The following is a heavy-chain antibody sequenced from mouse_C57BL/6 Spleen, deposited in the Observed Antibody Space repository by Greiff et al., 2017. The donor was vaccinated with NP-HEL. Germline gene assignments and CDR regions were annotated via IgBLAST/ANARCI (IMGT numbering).Heavy chain of an antibody. CDR1: GYTFTSYW. CDR3: ARSGQGDFDY. J-gene: IGHJ2*01. CDR2: IDPNSGGT. V-gene: IGHV1-62-3*01. Sequence: QVQLQQPGAELVKPGASVKLSCKASGYTFTSYWMHWVKQRPGRGREWIGRIDPNSGGTKYNEKFKSKAKLTVDKPSSTAYMQLSSLTSEDSAVYFCARSGQGDFDYWGQGTTLTVSS. D-gene: IGHD3-3*01.